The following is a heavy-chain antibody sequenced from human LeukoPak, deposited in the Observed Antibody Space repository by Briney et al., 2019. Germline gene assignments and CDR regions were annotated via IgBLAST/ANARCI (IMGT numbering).Heavy chain of an antibody. J-gene: IGHJ6*03. D-gene: IGHD3-10*02. Sequence: GRSLRLSRLSSGFTFSHYAMTWVSQAPGKGLEWGSVVSASGGKTYYADSVEGRITISRDNSKNTLYLQMNNLQVEDTATYYCAKGKIRCSSRTCPPLLVYYYYMDVWGKGTTVIVSS. CDR3: AKGKIRCSSRTCPPLLVYYYYMDV. V-gene: IGHV3-23*01. CDR2: VSASGGKT. CDR1: GFTFSHYA.